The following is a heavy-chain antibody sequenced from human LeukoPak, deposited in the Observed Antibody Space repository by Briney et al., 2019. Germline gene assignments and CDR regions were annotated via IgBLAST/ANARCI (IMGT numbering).Heavy chain of an antibody. CDR1: GYTFTSYD. D-gene: IGHD6-13*01. CDR2: MNPNSGNT. CDR3: ARMEQSSSGFDY. V-gene: IGHV1-8*03. J-gene: IGHJ4*02. Sequence: ASVKVSCKASGYTFTSYDINWMRQATGQGLEWMGWMNPNSGNTGYAQKFQGRVTITRNTSISTAYMELSSLRSEDTAVYYCARMEQSSSGFDYWGQGTLVTVSS.